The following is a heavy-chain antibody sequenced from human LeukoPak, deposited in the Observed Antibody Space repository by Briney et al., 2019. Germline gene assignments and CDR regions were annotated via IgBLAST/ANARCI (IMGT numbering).Heavy chain of an antibody. CDR1: GYTFTGYY. J-gene: IGHJ2*01. Sequence: ASVKVSCKASGYTFTGYYMHWVRQAPGQGLEWMGIINPSGGSTSYAQKFQGRVTMTRDMSTSTVYMELSSLRSEDTAVYYCSLVGATTPDYWYFDLWGRGTLVTVSS. V-gene: IGHV1-46*03. D-gene: IGHD1-26*01. CDR3: SLVGATTPDYWYFDL. CDR2: INPSGGST.